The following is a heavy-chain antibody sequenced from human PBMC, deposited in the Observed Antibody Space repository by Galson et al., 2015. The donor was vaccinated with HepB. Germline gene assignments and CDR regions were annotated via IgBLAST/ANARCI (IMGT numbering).Heavy chain of an antibody. D-gene: IGHD6-6*01. J-gene: IGHJ4*02. Sequence: SCAASGGTFSSYAISWVRQAPGQGLEWMGGIIPIFGTANYAQKFQGRVTITADESTSTAYMELSSLRSEDTAVYYCAVEYSSSGGYFDYWGQGTLVTVSS. CDR2: IIPIFGTA. V-gene: IGHV1-69*01. CDR1: GGTFSSYA. CDR3: AVEYSSSGGYFDY.